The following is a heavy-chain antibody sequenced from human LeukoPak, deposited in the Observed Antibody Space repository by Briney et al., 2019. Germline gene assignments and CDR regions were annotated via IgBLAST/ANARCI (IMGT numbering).Heavy chain of an antibody. CDR3: ARESGEIGESDY. V-gene: IGHV1-18*01. Sequence: ASVKVSRKASGYTFTSYGISWVRQATGQGLEWVGWISAYNGNTNYAQKLQGRVTMTTDTSTSTAYMELRSLRSDDTAVYYCARESGEIGESDYWGQGTLVTVSS. J-gene: IGHJ4*02. CDR1: GYTFTSYG. D-gene: IGHD3-10*01. CDR2: ISAYNGNT.